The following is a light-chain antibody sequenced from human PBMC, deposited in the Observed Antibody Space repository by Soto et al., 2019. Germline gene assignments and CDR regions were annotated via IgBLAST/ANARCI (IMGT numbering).Light chain of an antibody. CDR3: QQYVGSPIT. V-gene: IGKV3-20*01. J-gene: IGKJ5*01. CDR2: GAS. CDR1: QSVSSSY. Sequence: SPCTLSLSPGERATLSCRASQSVSSSYLAWYQQKPDQAPRLLIYGASTRATGIPDRFSGSGSGTDFTLTISRLEPEDFAVYYCQQYVGSPITFGQGTRLEI.